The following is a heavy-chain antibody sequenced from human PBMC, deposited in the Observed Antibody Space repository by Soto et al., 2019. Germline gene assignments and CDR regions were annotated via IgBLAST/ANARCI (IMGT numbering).Heavy chain of an antibody. CDR1: GGTFSSYA. D-gene: IGHD4-17*01. Sequence: ASVKVSCKASGGTFSSYAISWVRQAPGQGLEGMGGIIPIFGTANYAQKFQGRVTITADESTSTAYMELSSLRSEDTAVYYCARGRRPYDYGDYFDYWGQGTLVTVSS. J-gene: IGHJ4*02. CDR3: ARGRRPYDYGDYFDY. V-gene: IGHV1-69*13. CDR2: IIPIFGTA.